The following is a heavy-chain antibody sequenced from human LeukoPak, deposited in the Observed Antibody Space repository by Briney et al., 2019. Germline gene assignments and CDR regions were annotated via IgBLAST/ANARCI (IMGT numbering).Heavy chain of an antibody. D-gene: IGHD3-22*01. V-gene: IGHV5-51*01. CDR3: ARRRYYDSSGYYYFDY. Sequence: GESLKISCKGSGYSFTSYWIGWVRQMPGKGLEWMGIIYPGDSDTRYSPSFQGQVTISADKSISTAYLQWSSLNASDTAMYYCARRRYYDSSGYYYFDYWGQGTLVTVSS. J-gene: IGHJ4*02. CDR1: GYSFTSYW. CDR2: IYPGDSDT.